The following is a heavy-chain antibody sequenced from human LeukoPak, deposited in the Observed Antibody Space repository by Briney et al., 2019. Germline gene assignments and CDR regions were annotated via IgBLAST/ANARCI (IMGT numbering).Heavy chain of an antibody. J-gene: IGHJ3*02. CDR3: ARARTSSGWYRAFDI. V-gene: IGHV3-48*04. CDR1: GFTFSSYS. Sequence: GGSLRLSCAASGFTFSSYSMNWVRQAPGKGLEWASYIRSSSSTIYYADSVKGRFTISRDNAKNSLYLQMNSLRAEDTAVYYCARARTSSGWYRAFDIWGQGTMVTVSS. D-gene: IGHD6-19*01. CDR2: IRSSSSTI.